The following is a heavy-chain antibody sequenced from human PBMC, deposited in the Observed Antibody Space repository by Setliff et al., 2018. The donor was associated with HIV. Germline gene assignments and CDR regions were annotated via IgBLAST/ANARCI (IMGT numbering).Heavy chain of an antibody. D-gene: IGHD2-15*01. CDR1: GGSISNYY. J-gene: IGHJ4*02. CDR3: ARGGLGVVGAIDY. Sequence: SETLSLTCTVSGGSISNYYWSWIRQPPGKGLEWIGYVYYNGGTQYNPSLKSRVTISADTSKNQFSLNLSSVTAADTAVYYCARGGLGVVGAIDYWSQGTLVTVSS. CDR2: VYYNGGT. V-gene: IGHV4-59*12.